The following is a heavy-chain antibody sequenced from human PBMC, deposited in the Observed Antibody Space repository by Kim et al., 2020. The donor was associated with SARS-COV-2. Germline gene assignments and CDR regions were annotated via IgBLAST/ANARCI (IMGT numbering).Heavy chain of an antibody. Sequence: GESLKISCKVSGYNFSNYWIGWVRQVPGKGLEWMGIIYPGDSDTVYSPSFQGQVAFSADKSVFTAFLQWFSLKTSDTAIYFCATSYNTGWPLDYWGQGTL. D-gene: IGHD6-19*01. J-gene: IGHJ4*02. CDR1: GYNFSNYW. CDR3: ATSYNTGWPLDY. V-gene: IGHV5-51*01. CDR2: IYPGDSDT.